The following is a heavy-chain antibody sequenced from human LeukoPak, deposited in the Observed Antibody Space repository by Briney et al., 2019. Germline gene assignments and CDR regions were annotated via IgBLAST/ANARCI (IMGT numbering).Heavy chain of an antibody. CDR1: GGTFSSYA. J-gene: IGHJ4*02. CDR2: IIPILGIA. CDR3: ARDLFGDTAMVTFDY. D-gene: IGHD5-18*01. V-gene: IGHV1-69*04. Sequence: GSSVKVSCKASGGTFSSYAISWLRQAPGQGLEWMGRIIPILGIANYAQKFQGRVTITADKSTSTAYMELSSLRSEDTAVYYCARDLFGDTAMVTFDYWGQGTLVTVSS.